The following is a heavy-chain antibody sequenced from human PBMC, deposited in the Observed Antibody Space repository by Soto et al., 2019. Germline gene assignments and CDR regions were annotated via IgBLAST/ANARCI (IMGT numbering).Heavy chain of an antibody. CDR3: AKSAPSYYDN. CDR1: GFTFSSYA. CDR2: ITSNGVDT. J-gene: IGHJ4*02. V-gene: IGHV3-23*01. Sequence: EVQLLESGGALVQPGGSLRLSCAASGFTFSSYAMSWVRQAPGKGLDWVSTITSNGVDTFYADSVRGRFTISRDNSKSTVYLQLNSLRAEHTAIYYCAKSAPSYYDNWGQGTQVTVSS.